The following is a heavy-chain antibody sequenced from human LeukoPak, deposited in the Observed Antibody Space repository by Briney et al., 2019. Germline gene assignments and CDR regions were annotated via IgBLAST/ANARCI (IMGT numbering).Heavy chain of an antibody. CDR3: ARGGSRGAFDI. D-gene: IGHD3-16*01. CDR1: GYTFTGYY. V-gene: IGHV1-2*02. J-gene: IGHJ3*02. Sequence: ASVKVSCKASGYTFTGYYMHWVRQAPGQGLEWMGWINPNSGGTNYAQKFQGRVTMTRDTSTSTVYMELSSLRSEDTAVYYCARGGSRGAFDIWGQGTMVTVSS. CDR2: INPNSGGT.